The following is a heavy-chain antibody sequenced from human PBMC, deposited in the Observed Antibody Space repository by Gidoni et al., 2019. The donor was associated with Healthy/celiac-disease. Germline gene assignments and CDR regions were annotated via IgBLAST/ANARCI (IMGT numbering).Heavy chain of an antibody. V-gene: IGHV3-11*01. CDR1: EFTFSDYY. CDR3: ARDRTRALYFDL. J-gene: IGHJ2*01. CDR2: ISSSGSTI. Sequence: QVQLVESGGGMVKPGGSLRLTCGASEFTFSDYYMSWIRQAPGKGLGWVSYISSSGSTIYYAYSVKGRFTISSDNAKNSLYLQMNSLRAEDTAVYYCARDRTRALYFDLWGRGTLVTVSS.